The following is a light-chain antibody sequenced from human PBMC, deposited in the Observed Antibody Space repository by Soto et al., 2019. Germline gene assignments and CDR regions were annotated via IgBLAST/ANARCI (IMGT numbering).Light chain of an antibody. CDR2: AAS. Sequence: DIQMTQSPSSLSASIGDSVTITCRASQSVNYYLNWFQLKPGKAPKLLIHAASSLQSGVPSRFSGSGFGTAFTLTISSLQPEDFATYSCQQGFSMPWTFGKGTKVDIK. V-gene: IGKV1-39*01. CDR1: QSVNYY. J-gene: IGKJ1*01. CDR3: QQGFSMPWT.